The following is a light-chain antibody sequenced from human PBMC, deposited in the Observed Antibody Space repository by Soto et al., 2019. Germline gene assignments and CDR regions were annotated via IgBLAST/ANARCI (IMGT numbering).Light chain of an antibody. CDR1: SSDVGGYNY. Sequence: QSALTQPASVSGSPGQSITISCTGTSSDVGGYNYVSWYQQHPGKAPKHIIYEVSNRPSGVSNRFSGSKSGNTASLTISGLQAEDAADYYCNSYTSKSTGVFGTGTKLTVL. V-gene: IGLV2-14*01. CDR3: NSYTSKSTGV. J-gene: IGLJ1*01. CDR2: EVS.